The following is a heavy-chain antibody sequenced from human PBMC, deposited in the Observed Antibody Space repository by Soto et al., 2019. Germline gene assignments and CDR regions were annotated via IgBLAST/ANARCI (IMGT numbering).Heavy chain of an antibody. CDR2: ISGSGGST. CDR3: AKNRESYYDFWSGWATGWFDP. V-gene: IGHV3-23*01. Sequence: SGGSLRLSCAASGFTFSSYAMSWVRQAPGKGLEWVSAISGSGGSTYYADSVKGRFTISRDNSKNTLYLQMNSLRAEDTAVYYCAKNRESYYDFWSGWATGWFDPWGQGTRVTVSS. J-gene: IGHJ5*02. CDR1: GFTFSSYA. D-gene: IGHD3-3*01.